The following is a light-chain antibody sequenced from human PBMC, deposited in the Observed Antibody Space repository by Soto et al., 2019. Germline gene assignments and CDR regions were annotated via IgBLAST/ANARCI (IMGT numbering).Light chain of an antibody. CDR1: SGHSSYA. Sequence: QLVLTQSPSASASLGVSVKLTCTLSSGHSSYAIAWHQQQPEKGPRYLMKLNSDGSHNKGDGIPDRFSGSSSGAERYLTISSLQSEDEADYYCQTWDTGIVVFGGGTQLTVL. CDR2: LNSDGSH. J-gene: IGLJ2*01. V-gene: IGLV4-69*01. CDR3: QTWDTGIVV.